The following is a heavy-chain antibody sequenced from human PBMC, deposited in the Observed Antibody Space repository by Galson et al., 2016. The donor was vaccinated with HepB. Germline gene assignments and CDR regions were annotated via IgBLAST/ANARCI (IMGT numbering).Heavy chain of an antibody. CDR1: GFTFSSHA. CDR2: ISGSGGST. V-gene: IGHV3-23*01. Sequence: SLRLSCAASGFTFSSHAMSWVRQAPGKGLEWVSTISGSGGSTYYADSVKGRFTISRDNSKNTLYLQMNSLTAEDRAVYYCAKESVVVVAARPDWYFDLWGRGTLVTVSS. J-gene: IGHJ2*01. CDR3: AKESVVVVAARPDWYFDL. D-gene: IGHD2-15*01.